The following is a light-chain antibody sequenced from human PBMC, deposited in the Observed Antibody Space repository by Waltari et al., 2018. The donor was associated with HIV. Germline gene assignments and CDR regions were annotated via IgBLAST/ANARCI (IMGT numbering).Light chain of an antibody. Sequence: DFQITQSPSPLSAPVGARVTITCRASQSIRSWLAWYQQKPGKAPKLLIYKASSLESGVPSRFSGSGSGTEFTLTISSLQPDDFATYYCQQYNSSPSFGQGTKLEIK. CDR1: QSIRSW. V-gene: IGKV1-5*03. CDR2: KAS. J-gene: IGKJ2*01. CDR3: QQYNSSPS.